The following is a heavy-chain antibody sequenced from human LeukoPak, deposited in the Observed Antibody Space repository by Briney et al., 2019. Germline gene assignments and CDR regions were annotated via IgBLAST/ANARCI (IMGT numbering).Heavy chain of an antibody. CDR1: GDSISDFY. CDR2: IHYSGSS. V-gene: IGHV4-59*08. J-gene: IGHJ4*02. D-gene: IGHD2-8*01. Sequence: PSETLSLTCSVSGDSISDFYWNWIRQSPEKGLEWIGNIHYSGSSVYNPSLRSRVSMSIDRFLKQFFLKLTSVTAADTAVYYCVLAPNSNWFDFWGQGILVTVSS. CDR3: VLAPNSNWFDF.